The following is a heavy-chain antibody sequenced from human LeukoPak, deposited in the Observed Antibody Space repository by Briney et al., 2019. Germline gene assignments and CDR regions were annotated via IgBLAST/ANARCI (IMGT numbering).Heavy chain of an antibody. Sequence: WGSLTLSCAASRFTFSNNAMSWLRQAPGKGLEWVSAISGSGGSTYYADSVKGRFTISRDNSKNTLYVQMKSLTAEDTAVYYCAKLLFRGVGSWFDPWGQGTLVTVSS. CDR2: ISGSGGST. V-gene: IGHV3-23*01. CDR3: AKLLFRGVGSWFDP. D-gene: IGHD3-10*01. J-gene: IGHJ5*02. CDR1: RFTFSNNA.